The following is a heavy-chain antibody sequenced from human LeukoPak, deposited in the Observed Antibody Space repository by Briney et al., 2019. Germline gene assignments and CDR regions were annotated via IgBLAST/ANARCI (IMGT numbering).Heavy chain of an antibody. CDR3: ARASYSSSTRDAFDI. Sequence: SETLSLTCTVPGGSISSYYWSWIRQPAGKGLEWIGRIYTIGSANYNPSLKSRVTMSVDMSKNQFSLKLSSVTAADTAVYYCARASYSSSTRDAFDIWGQGTMVTVSS. CDR2: IYTIGSA. CDR1: GGSISSYY. J-gene: IGHJ3*02. D-gene: IGHD6-6*01. V-gene: IGHV4-4*07.